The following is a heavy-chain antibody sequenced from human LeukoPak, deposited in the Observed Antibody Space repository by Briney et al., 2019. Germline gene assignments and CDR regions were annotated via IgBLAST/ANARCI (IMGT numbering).Heavy chain of an antibody. D-gene: IGHD3-22*01. CDR1: GGTFSSYA. V-gene: IGHV1-69*06. CDR3: AGSSGYYYYYYYYMDV. J-gene: IGHJ6*03. CDR2: IIPIFGTA. Sequence: SVKVSCKASGGTFSSYAISWVRQAPGQGLEWMGGIIPIFGTANYAQKFQGRVTITADKSTSTAYMELSSLRSEDTAVYYCAGSSGYYYYYYYYMDVWGKGTTVTVSS.